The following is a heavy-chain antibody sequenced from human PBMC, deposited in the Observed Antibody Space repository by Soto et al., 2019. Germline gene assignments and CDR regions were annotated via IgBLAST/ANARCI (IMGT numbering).Heavy chain of an antibody. J-gene: IGHJ6*02. CDR1: GGSISSSSYY. Sequence: PSETLSLTCTVSGGSISSSSYYWGWIRQPPGKGLEWIGSIYYSGSTYYNPSLKSRVTISVDTSKNQFSLKLSSVTAADTAVYYCAAVAGPETYYYYYGMAVWGQGTTVTVSS. CDR3: AAVAGPETYYYYYGMAV. V-gene: IGHV4-39*01. CDR2: IYYSGST. D-gene: IGHD6-19*01.